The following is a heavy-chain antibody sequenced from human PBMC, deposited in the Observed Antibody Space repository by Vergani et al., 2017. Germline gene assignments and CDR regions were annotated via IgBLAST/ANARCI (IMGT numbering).Heavy chain of an antibody. CDR3: ARGVVVPAAINHLGEYNWFDP. Sequence: QVQLQESGPGLVKPSQTLSLTCTVSGGSISSGGYYWSWIRQHPGKGLEWIGYIYYSVSTYYNPSLKSRVTISVDTSKNQFSLKLSSVTAADTAVYYCARGVVVPAAINHLGEYNWFDPWGQGTLVTVSS. CDR1: GGSISSGGYY. J-gene: IGHJ5*02. V-gene: IGHV4-31*03. CDR2: IYYSVST. D-gene: IGHD2-2*02.